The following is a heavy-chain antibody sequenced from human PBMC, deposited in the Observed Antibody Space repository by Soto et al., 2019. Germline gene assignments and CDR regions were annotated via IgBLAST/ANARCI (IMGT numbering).Heavy chain of an antibody. J-gene: IGHJ4*02. V-gene: IGHV2-5*02. Sequence: QITLKESGHTLVHPTQTLTLTCSFSGFSLSTSGVGVGWIRQPPGTALECLALIYWDDDKRYTPSLKSRLTITKDSGKNPVALTMNNMDAVSTANYYCADRRGGYNGNDGDFDYWGQGALITVSS. D-gene: IGHD1-1*01. CDR1: GFSLSTSGVG. CDR2: IYWDDDK. CDR3: ADRRGGYNGNDGDFDY.